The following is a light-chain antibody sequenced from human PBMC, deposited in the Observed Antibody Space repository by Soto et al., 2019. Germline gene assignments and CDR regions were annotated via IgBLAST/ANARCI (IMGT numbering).Light chain of an antibody. V-gene: IGKV1-27*01. CDR1: QGISNY. CDR2: AAS. J-gene: IGKJ1*01. CDR3: QKYNSAPRT. Sequence: IPMTQSPSSLSASVGDRVAITCRASQGISNYLAWYQQKPGKVPKLLIYAASTLQSGVPSRFSGSGSGTDFTLTISSLLPEDVATYYCQKYNSAPRTFGQGTKVEIK.